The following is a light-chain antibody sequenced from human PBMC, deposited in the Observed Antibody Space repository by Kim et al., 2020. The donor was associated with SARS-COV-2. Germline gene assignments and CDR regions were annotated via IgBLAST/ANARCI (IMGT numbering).Light chain of an antibody. V-gene: IGLV1-44*01. J-gene: IGLJ2*01. CDR2: SKN. CDR1: SSNTASHT. CDR3: AAWDDSLNGPV. Sequence: GHKLTSSCSGSSSNTASHTGNLYPQIPGTAPKLLTSSKNPRPSGVPDRFSGSKSGTSASLAISGLQSEDEADYYCAAWDDSLNGPVFGRGTQLTVL.